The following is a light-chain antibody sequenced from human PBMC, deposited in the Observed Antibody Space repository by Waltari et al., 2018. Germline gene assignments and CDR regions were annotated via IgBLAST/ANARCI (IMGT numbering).Light chain of an antibody. V-gene: IGKV3-20*01. CDR1: QSVSSNF. CDR3: LQYGSSSRT. CDR2: GAS. Sequence: EIVLTQSPGTLSLSPGERATLSCRASQSVSSNFLAWYKQQPGQAPRLLIYGASTRATGIPDRFSGSGSGTDFTLTISRLEPEDFAVYYCLQYGSSSRTFGQGTKVEIK. J-gene: IGKJ1*01.